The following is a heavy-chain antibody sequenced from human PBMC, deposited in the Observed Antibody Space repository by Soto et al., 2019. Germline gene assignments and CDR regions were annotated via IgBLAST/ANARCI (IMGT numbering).Heavy chain of an antibody. D-gene: IGHD1-26*01. V-gene: IGHV3-30*18. Sequence: VQLVESGGGVVQPGRSLRLSCASSGFTFSNYGMHWVRQAPGKGLEWVAVISYDGSNKYYADSVKGRFTISRDNSKNTLYLQMNSLRAEDTAVYSCAKDLYTGSPSYYYYGMDVWGQGTTVTVSS. CDR2: ISYDGSNK. J-gene: IGHJ6*02. CDR3: AKDLYTGSPSYYYYGMDV. CDR1: GFTFSNYG.